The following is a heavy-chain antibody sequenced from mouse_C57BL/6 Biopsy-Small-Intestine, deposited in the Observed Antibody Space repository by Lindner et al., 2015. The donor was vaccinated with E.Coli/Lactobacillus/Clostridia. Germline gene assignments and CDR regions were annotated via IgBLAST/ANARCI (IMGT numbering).Heavy chain of an antibody. CDR1: GYTFTSYD. D-gene: IGHD1-1*01. J-gene: IGHJ4*01. V-gene: IGHV1-82*01. CDR3: ASGRIHYYGSSYQGFAMDY. CDR2: IYPGDGDT. Sequence: VQLQESGPELVKPGASVKISCKASGYTFTSYDINWVKQRPGKGLEWIGRIYPGDGDTNYNGKFKGKATLTADKSSSTAYMQLSSLTSEDSAVYFCASGRIHYYGSSYQGFAMDYWGQGTSVTVSS.